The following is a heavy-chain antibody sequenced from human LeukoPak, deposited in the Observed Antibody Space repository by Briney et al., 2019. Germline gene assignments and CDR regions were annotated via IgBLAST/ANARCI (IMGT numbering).Heavy chain of an antibody. CDR1: GFTFSSYA. CDR2: ISGGST. D-gene: IGHD2-2*01. Sequence: PGGSLRLSCAASGFTFSSYAMSWVRQAPGKGLEWVSSISGGSTYYADSRKGRFTISRDNSKNTLHLQMNSLRAEDTAVYYCKNTLGYCSSTSCYYYYYMDVWGKGTTVTVSS. CDR3: KNTLGYCSSTSCYYYYYMDV. J-gene: IGHJ6*03. V-gene: IGHV3-38-3*01.